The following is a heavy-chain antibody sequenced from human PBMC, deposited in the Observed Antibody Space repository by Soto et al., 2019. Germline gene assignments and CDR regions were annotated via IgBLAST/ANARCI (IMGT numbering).Heavy chain of an antibody. CDR1: GYSFTAYF. J-gene: IGHJ6*02. CDR2: INPSSGST. D-gene: IGHD3-10*01. CDR3: ARASGRFVYGMDV. Sequence: QVELVQSGAEVKKPGASVTVSCKASGYSFTAYFMHWVRQAPGQGLEWVGRINPSSGSTSYAQRFQGRVTMTRDTSTSTVYMELSSLRSEDTAVFYCARASGRFVYGMDVWGQGTTVTVSS. V-gene: IGHV1-46*01.